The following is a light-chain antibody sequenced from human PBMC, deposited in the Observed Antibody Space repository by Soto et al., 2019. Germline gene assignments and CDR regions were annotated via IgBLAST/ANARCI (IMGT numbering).Light chain of an antibody. Sequence: DIVMTQSPATLSVSPGERATLSCRASQSVSSNLAWYQQKPGQAPRLLIYGASTRATGIPARFSGSGSGTEFTLTISSLQSEEFAVYYCQQYNNWPWTVGQGTKVDIK. V-gene: IGKV3-15*01. CDR1: QSVSSN. CDR2: GAS. CDR3: QQYNNWPWT. J-gene: IGKJ1*01.